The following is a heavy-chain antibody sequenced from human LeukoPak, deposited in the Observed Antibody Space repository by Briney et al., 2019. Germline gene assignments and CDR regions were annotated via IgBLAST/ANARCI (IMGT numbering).Heavy chain of an antibody. CDR3: ARGDGYNPNLDY. Sequence: ASVTVSCKASGYTFTSNYMHWVRQAPGQGLDWMGIIKPSADTTNYAQNFQGRVTIARDTSTSTVYMELSSLRSEDTAVYYCARGDGYNPNLDYWGQGTLVTVSS. D-gene: IGHD5-24*01. CDR2: IKPSADTT. CDR1: GYTFTSNY. J-gene: IGHJ4*02. V-gene: IGHV1-46*01.